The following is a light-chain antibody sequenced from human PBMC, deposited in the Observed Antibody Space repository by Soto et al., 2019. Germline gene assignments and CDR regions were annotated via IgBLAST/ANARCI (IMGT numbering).Light chain of an antibody. Sequence: DIQLTQSPSFLSAPVGDRVTITCRASQGIRNYLAWYQQKPGRAPKLLMYIASTLQTGVPSRFSGSQSGTEFTLTISSLQPEDFATYYCQQVNNYPITFGQGTRLEIK. CDR2: IAS. CDR3: QQVNNYPIT. CDR1: QGIRNY. V-gene: IGKV1-9*01. J-gene: IGKJ5*01.